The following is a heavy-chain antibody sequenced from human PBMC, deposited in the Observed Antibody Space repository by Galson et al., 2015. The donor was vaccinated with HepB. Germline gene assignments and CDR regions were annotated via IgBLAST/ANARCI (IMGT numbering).Heavy chain of an antibody. Sequence: SLRLSCAASGFSFSSYDMNWVRQAPGKGLEWVSGISASGGTTYYADPVKGRFTISRDNSKNTLNLHMNSLSAEDTAVYYCAKLARNGQGYWGQGTLVTVSS. CDR2: ISASGGTT. CDR3: AKLARNGQGY. J-gene: IGHJ4*02. CDR1: GFSFSSYD. V-gene: IGHV3-23*01. D-gene: IGHD2-8*01.